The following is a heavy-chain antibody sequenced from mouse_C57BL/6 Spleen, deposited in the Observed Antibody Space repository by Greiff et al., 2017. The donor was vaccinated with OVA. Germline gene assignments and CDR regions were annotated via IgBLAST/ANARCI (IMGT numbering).Heavy chain of an antibody. CDR3: ARPYGSSPGYAMDY. CDR2: IYPGDGDT. Sequence: QVHVKQSGPELVKPGASVKISCKASGYAFSSSWMNWVKQRPGKGLEWIGRIYPGDGDTNYNGKFKGKATLTADKSSSTAYMQLSSLTSEDSAVYFCARPYGSSPGYAMDYWGQGTSVTVSS. J-gene: IGHJ4*01. D-gene: IGHD1-1*01. CDR1: GYAFSSSW. V-gene: IGHV1-82*01.